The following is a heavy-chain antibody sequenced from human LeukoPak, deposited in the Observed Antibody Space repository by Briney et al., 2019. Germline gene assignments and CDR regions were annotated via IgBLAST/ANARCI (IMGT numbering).Heavy chain of an antibody. V-gene: IGHV4-61*08. CDR1: GGSISSGGYY. CDR3: ARHVLGPGGIAAAGTGWFDP. CDR2: IYTSGST. D-gene: IGHD6-13*01. Sequence: PSETLSLTCTVSGGSISSGGYYWSWIRQPPGKGLEWIGYIYTSGSTNYNPSLKSRVTISVDTSKNQFSLKLSSVTAADTAVYYCARHVLGPGGIAAAGTGWFDPWGQGTLVTVSS. J-gene: IGHJ5*02.